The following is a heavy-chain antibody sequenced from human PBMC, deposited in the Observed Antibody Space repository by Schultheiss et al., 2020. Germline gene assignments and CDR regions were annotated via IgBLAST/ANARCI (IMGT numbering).Heavy chain of an antibody. CDR1: GGSISSYY. J-gene: IGHJ3*02. D-gene: IGHD4-17*01. CDR3: ARHVLSTVTNNDAFDI. CDR2: IYTGGNT. Sequence: SETLSLTCTVSGGSISSYYWSWIRQPAGKGLEWIGRIYTGGNTNYSPSLKSRVTMSVDTPKNQFSLRLTSVTAADTAVYYCARHVLSTVTNNDAFDIWGQAGMV. V-gene: IGHV4-4*07.